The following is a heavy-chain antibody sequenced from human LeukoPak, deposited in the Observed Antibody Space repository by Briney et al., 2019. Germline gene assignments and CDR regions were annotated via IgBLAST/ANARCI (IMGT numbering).Heavy chain of an antibody. CDR1: GFTFSSYS. D-gene: IGHD6-19*01. Sequence: PGGSLRLSCAASGFTFSSYSMNWVRQAPGKGLEWVSAISGSGGSTYYADSVKGRFTISRDNSKNTLYLQMNSLRAEDTAVYYCAKDRTALGAVAGGLDYWGQGTLVTVSS. J-gene: IGHJ4*02. CDR2: ISGSGGST. V-gene: IGHV3-23*01. CDR3: AKDRTALGAVAGGLDY.